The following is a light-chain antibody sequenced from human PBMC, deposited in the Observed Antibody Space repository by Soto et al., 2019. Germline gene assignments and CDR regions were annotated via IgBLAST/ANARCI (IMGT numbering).Light chain of an antibody. CDR1: QGISSY. CDR2: GAS. CDR3: QQLNAYPHS. Sequence: AIRMTQSPSSLSASTGDRVTITCRASQGISSYLAWYQQKPGKAPKLLIYGASTLQSGVPSRFSGSGSGTEFTLTVSSLQPEDFATYYCQQLNAYPHSFGGGTKVDIK. V-gene: IGKV1-8*01. J-gene: IGKJ4*01.